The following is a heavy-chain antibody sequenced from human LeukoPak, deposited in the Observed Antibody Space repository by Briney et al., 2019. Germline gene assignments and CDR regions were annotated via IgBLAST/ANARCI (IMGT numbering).Heavy chain of an antibody. J-gene: IGHJ4*02. V-gene: IGHV3-33*01. CDR2: IWYDGSNK. CDR1: GFTFSSYG. CDR3: ARDSWAAEYSSTDGFDY. Sequence: GGSLRLSCAASGFTFSSYGMHWVRQAPGKGLEWVAVIWYDGSNKYYADSVKGRFTISRYNSKNTLYLQMNSLRAEDTAVYYCARDSWAAEYSSTDGFDYWGQGTLVTVSS. D-gene: IGHD6-6*01.